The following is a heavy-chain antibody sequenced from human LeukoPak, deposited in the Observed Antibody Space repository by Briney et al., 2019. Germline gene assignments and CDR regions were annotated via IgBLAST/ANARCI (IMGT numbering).Heavy chain of an antibody. D-gene: IGHD2-2*01. CDR2: IYYSGST. CDR3: AREGVVPAAQFDY. CDR1: GGSISSGDYY. Sequence: PSETLSLTCTVSGGSISSGDYYWSWIRQPPGKGLEWIGYIYYSGSTYYNPSLKSRVTISVDTSKNQFSLKLSSVTAADTAVYYCAREGVVPAAQFDYWGQGTLVTVSS. V-gene: IGHV4-30-4*02. J-gene: IGHJ4*02.